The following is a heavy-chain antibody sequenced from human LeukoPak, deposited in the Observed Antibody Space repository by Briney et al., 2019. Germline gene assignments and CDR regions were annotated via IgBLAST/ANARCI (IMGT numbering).Heavy chain of an antibody. J-gene: IGHJ4*02. CDR1: GGSISGYY. CDR2: IYYSGST. CDR3: ARGGRWDYYDSSGYYSN. D-gene: IGHD3-22*01. V-gene: IGHV4-59*01. Sequence: SETLSLTCTVSGGSISGYYWSWIRQPPGKGLEWIGYIYYSGSTNYNPSLKSRVTISVDTSKNQFSLKLSSVSAADTAVYYCARGGRWDYYDSSGYYSNWGQGTLVTVSS.